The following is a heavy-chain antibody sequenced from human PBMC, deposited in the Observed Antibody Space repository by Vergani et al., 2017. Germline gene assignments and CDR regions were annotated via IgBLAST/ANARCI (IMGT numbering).Heavy chain of an antibody. CDR2: ISGSGGRT. Sequence: EVQLLESGGGLVQPGGSLRLSCAASGFTFSSYAMSWVRQAPGKGLEWVSAISGSGGRTHYADSVKGRFTISRDNSKNTLDLQMNSLRAEDTAVYYCAKEGIYSGSYIPTTAWGQGTLVTVSS. J-gene: IGHJ4*02. V-gene: IGHV3-23*01. CDR1: GFTFSSYA. CDR3: AKEGIYSGSYIPTTA. D-gene: IGHD1-26*01.